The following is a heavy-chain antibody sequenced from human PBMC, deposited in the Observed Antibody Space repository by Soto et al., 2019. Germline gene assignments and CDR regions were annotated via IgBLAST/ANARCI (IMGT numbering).Heavy chain of an antibody. CDR3: ASKHYYDSSGEFDY. D-gene: IGHD3-22*01. CDR2: IIPIFGTA. V-gene: IGHV1-69*06. J-gene: IGHJ4*02. CDR1: GGTFSSYA. Sequence: ASVKVSCKASGGTFSSYAISWVRQAPGHGLEWMGGIIPIFGTANYAQKFQGRVTITADKSTSTAYMELSSLRSEDTAVYYCASKHYYDSSGEFDYWGQGTLVTVSS.